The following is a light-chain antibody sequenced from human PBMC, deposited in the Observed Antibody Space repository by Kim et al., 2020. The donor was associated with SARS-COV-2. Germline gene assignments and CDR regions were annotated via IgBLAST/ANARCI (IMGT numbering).Light chain of an antibody. CDR1: QGIYKY. Sequence: ASVGDRVTITCRARQGIYKYLAWYQQKPGEVPKLLIYAASTLQSGVPSRFRGRGSGTYFPLTISSLQPEDVATYYCQKYDSAPYTFGQGTKLEI. CDR2: AAS. J-gene: IGKJ2*01. CDR3: QKYDSAPYT. V-gene: IGKV1-27*01.